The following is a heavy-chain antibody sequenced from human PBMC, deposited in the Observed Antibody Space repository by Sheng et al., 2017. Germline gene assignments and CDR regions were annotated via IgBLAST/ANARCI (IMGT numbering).Heavy chain of an antibody. Sequence: QLQLQESGPGLVKPSETLSLTCTVSGGSISSSSYYWGWIRQPPGKGLEWIGSIYYSGSTYYNPSLKSRVTISVDTSKNQFSLKLSSVTAADTAVYYCARPPSRRYFDWSWVFDPWGQGTLVTVSS. CDR3: ARPPSRRYFDWSWVFDP. J-gene: IGHJ5*02. CDR1: GGSISSSSYY. D-gene: IGHD3-9*01. CDR2: IYYSGST. V-gene: IGHV4-39*01.